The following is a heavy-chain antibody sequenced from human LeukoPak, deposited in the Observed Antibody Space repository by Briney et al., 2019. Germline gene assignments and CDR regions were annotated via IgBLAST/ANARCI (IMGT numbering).Heavy chain of an antibody. Sequence: GGSLRLSCAASGFTFSSYAMSWVRQAPGKGLEWVSAISGSGGSTYYADSVKGRFTISRDNSKNTLYLQMNSLRAEDTAVYYCAKSTFDYGDYGREEYFQHWGQGTLVTVSS. CDR1: GFTFSSYA. D-gene: IGHD4-17*01. V-gene: IGHV3-23*01. J-gene: IGHJ1*01. CDR3: AKSTFDYGDYGREEYFQH. CDR2: ISGSGGST.